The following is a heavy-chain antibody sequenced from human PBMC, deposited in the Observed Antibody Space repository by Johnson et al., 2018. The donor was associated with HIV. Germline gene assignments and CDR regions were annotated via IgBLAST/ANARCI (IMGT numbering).Heavy chain of an antibody. CDR1: GFTFDDYA. D-gene: IGHD6-19*01. J-gene: IGHJ3*02. CDR2: ISWNSGSI. CDR3: ASTPVAAGAFDI. Sequence: VQVVESGGGVVQPGMSLRVSCAASGFTFDDYAMHWVRQAPGKGLEWVSGISWNSGSIGYVDSVKGRFSISRDNAKNELFLQMNSLRAEDTAVYYCASTPVAAGAFDIWGQGTMVSVSS. V-gene: IGHV3-9*01.